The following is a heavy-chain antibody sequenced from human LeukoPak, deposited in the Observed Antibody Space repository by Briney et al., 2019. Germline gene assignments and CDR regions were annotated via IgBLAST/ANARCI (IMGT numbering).Heavy chain of an antibody. J-gene: IGHJ5*02. D-gene: IGHD6-6*01. V-gene: IGHV3-74*01. CDR1: GFTFSSSW. CDR3: ATHRIAARLNWFDP. CDR2: INSDGSSA. Sequence: PGGSLRLSCAASGFTFSSSWMHWVRQAPGKGLVWVSRINSDGSSATYADSVKGRFTISRDNTKNTLFLQMNSLRAEDTAVYYCATHRIAARLNWFDPWGQGTLVTVSS.